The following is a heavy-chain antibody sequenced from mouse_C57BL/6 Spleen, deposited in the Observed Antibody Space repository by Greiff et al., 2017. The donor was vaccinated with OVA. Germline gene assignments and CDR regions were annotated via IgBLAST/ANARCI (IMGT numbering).Heavy chain of an antibody. CDR1: GYTFTDYY. D-gene: IGHD2-3*01. CDR2: IYPGSGNT. V-gene: IGHV1-76*01. CDR3: AGVYWAY. J-gene: IGHJ3*01. Sequence: VQLQQSGAELVRPGASVKLSCKASGYTFTDYYINWVKLRPGQGLEWIARIYPGSGNTYYNEKFKGKATLTAEKSSSTAYMQLSSLTSEDSAVYFCAGVYWAYWGQGTLVTVSA.